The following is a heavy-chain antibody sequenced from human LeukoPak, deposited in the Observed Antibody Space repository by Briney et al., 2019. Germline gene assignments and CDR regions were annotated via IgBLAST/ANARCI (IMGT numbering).Heavy chain of an antibody. CDR3: AKGIRRLVGTIPGLRRDHYMDV. Sequence: GGSLRLSCAASEFTISSYDMHWVRQAPGKGLEWVAVISYDGSNKYYADSVKGRFTISRDNSKKMLYLQMNSLRAEDTAVYYCAKGIRRLVGTIPGLRRDHYMDVWGKGTTVTVSS. V-gene: IGHV3-30*18. D-gene: IGHD1-26*01. J-gene: IGHJ6*03. CDR2: ISYDGSNK. CDR1: EFTISSYD.